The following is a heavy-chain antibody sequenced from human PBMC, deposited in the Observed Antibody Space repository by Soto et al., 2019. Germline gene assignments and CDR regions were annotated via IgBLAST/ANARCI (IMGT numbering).Heavy chain of an antibody. Sequence: PSETLSLTCTFSGGSISSGDYYWSWIRQPPGKGLEWIGFIYYSGGTYYKPSLKSRVTISVDTSKNKFSLNLSSVTAADTAVYYCARASTGELWVYANWFDPWGPGTLVTVSS. J-gene: IGHJ5*02. CDR3: ARASTGELWVYANWFDP. CDR2: IYYSGGT. V-gene: IGHV4-30-4*01. D-gene: IGHD3-16*01. CDR1: GGSISSGDYY.